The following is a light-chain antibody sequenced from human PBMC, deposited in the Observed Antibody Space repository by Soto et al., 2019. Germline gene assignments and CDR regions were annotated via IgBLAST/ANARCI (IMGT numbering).Light chain of an antibody. CDR3: QHYGSSPWT. J-gene: IGKJ1*01. CDR1: QSVSSSY. V-gene: IGKV3-20*01. Sequence: EIVLTQSPGTLSLSPGERATLSCRASQSVSSSYLAWYQQKPGQAPRLLIYGASSRATGIPGRFSGSGSGTDFTLTISSLEPEDFAVYYCQHYGSSPWTFGQGTKVEIK. CDR2: GAS.